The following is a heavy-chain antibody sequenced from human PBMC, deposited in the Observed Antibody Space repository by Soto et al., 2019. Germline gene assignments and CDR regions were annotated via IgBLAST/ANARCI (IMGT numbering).Heavy chain of an antibody. Sequence: QVQLRQWGAGLLKPSETLSLTCAVYGGSFSGYYWSWIRQPPGKGLEWIGEINHSGSTNYNPSLKSRVTISVDTSKNQFSLKLSSVTAADTAVYYCARRSGRPGGVIVPFGYWGQGTLVTVSS. D-gene: IGHD3-16*02. CDR3: ARRSGRPGGVIVPFGY. J-gene: IGHJ4*02. V-gene: IGHV4-34*01. CDR1: GGSFSGYY. CDR2: INHSGST.